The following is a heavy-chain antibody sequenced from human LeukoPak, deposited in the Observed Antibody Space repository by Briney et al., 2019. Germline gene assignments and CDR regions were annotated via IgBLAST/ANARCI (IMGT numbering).Heavy chain of an antibody. CDR2: VHYTGTT. V-gene: IGHV4-59*01. CDR1: GVSMSSYY. CDR3: ASFLAHRSNDY. D-gene: IGHD2/OR15-2a*01. J-gene: IGHJ4*02. Sequence: PSETPSLTCSVSGVSMSSYYWSWIRQPPGKGLEWIGYVHYTGTTNYNASLKSRVTISLDTSKNQFSLRLGSVTAADTAVYYCASFLAHRSNDYWGQGTLVTVSS.